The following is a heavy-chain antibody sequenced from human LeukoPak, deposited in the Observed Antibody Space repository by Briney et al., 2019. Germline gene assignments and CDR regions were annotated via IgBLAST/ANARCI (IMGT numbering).Heavy chain of an antibody. D-gene: IGHD3-3*01. CDR3: ARGLAGRFLEWLGLDY. Sequence: SETLSLTCTVSGGSISSSSYFWGWIRQPPGKGLEWIGSISYSGSTYYNPSLKSRVTISVDTSKNQFSLKLSSVTAADTAVYYCARGLAGRFLEWLGLDYWGQGTLVTVSS. CDR1: GGSISSSSYF. J-gene: IGHJ4*02. CDR2: ISYSGST. V-gene: IGHV4-39*01.